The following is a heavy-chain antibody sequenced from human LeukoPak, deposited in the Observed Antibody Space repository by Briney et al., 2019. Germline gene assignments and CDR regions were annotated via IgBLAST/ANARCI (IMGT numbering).Heavy chain of an antibody. D-gene: IGHD1-7*01. Sequence: SETLSLTCTVSGGSISSYYWSWIRQPPGKGLEWIGFIYYSGSTNYNPSLKSRVTISLDTSKKQFSLKLRSVTAADTAVYYCARVAGTTVDYWGQGTLVTVSS. CDR3: ARVAGTTVDY. V-gene: IGHV4-59*01. CDR2: IYYSGST. CDR1: GGSISSYY. J-gene: IGHJ4*02.